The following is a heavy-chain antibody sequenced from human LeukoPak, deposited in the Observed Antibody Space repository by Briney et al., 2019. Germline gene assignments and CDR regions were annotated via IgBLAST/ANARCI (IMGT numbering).Heavy chain of an antibody. CDR1: GGTFSNYA. Sequence: SVKVSCRASGGTFSNYAISRVRQAPRQGLEWMGGIIPIFDTADNAQKFQGRLTITADESTSTAYMELSSLRAEDTAVYYCARDLLGSATSYSSGAWDYWGQGTLVTVSS. CDR3: ARDLLGSATSYSSGAWDY. D-gene: IGHD3-9*01. V-gene: IGHV1-69*13. J-gene: IGHJ4*02. CDR2: IIPIFDTA.